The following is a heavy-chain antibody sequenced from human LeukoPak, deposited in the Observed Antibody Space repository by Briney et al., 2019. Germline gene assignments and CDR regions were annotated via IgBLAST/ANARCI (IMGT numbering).Heavy chain of an antibody. CDR2: IYTSGST. J-gene: IGHJ6*03. CDR3: AGPDIATRPRKYYYYYMDV. Sequence: SETLSLTCAVSGGSISLYYWNWIRQPPGKGLEWIGYIYTSGSTKYNPSLKSRVTISVDTSKNQPSLKLSSVTAADTAVYYCAGPDIATRPRKYYYYYMDVWGKGTTVTVSS. V-gene: IGHV4-4*09. D-gene: IGHD2-15*01. CDR1: GGSISLYY.